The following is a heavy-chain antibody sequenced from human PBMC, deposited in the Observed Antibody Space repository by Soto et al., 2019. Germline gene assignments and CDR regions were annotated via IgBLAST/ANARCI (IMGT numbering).Heavy chain of an antibody. CDR2: ISAYNGNT. D-gene: IGHD4-17*01. V-gene: IGHV1-18*04. CDR3: ARIYTVTTYPRLDY. CDR1: GYTFTIYG. J-gene: IGHJ4*02. Sequence: ASVKVSCKASGYTFTIYGISCVRQSPVQGLEWMGWISAYNGNTNYAQKLQGRVTMTTDTSTSTAYMELRSLRSDDTAVYYCARIYTVTTYPRLDYWGQGTLVTVSS.